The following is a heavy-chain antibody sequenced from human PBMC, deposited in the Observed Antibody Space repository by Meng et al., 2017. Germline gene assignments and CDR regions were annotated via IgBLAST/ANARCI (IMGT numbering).Heavy chain of an antibody. CDR1: GISVSNYW. CDR2: ISGDGCIT. CDR3: LDEAPRSDY. Sequence: EVESLQAGGGLVQPGGYLRLSCAASGISVSNYWMRWARQVPGKGLVWVSRISGDGCITNYADSVKGRFTISRDNAKNTLYLQMNSLRPEDTAVYYCLDEAPRSDYWGQGSLVTVSS. D-gene: IGHD1-1*01. V-gene: IGHV3-74*01. J-gene: IGHJ4*02.